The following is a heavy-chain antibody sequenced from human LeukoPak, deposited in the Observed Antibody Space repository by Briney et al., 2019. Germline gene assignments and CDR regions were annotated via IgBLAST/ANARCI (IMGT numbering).Heavy chain of an antibody. V-gene: IGHV3-30-3*01. Sequence: PGGSLRLSCAGSRFTFRDFAMHWVRPAPGKGLEWVAVISYTGSNKYYADSVKGRFTISRDNSKDTLYLQMDSLRAEDTAVYYCVREEYGQHYFDYWGQGTLVTVSS. CDR3: VREEYGQHYFDY. CDR1: RFTFRDFA. J-gene: IGHJ4*02. D-gene: IGHD2/OR15-2a*01. CDR2: ISYTGSNK.